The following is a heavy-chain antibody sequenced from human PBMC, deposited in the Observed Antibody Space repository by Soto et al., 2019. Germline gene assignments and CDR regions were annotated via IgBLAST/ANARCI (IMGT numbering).Heavy chain of an antibody. V-gene: IGHV1-18*01. J-gene: IGHJ6*02. CDR2: ISAYNGNT. Sequence: ASVKVSCKASGYTFTSYGISWVRQAPGQGLEWMGWISAYNGNTNYAQKLQGRVTMTTDTSTSTAYMELSSLRSEDTAVYYCATASLYSSGWYYYGMDVWGQGTTVTVSS. D-gene: IGHD6-19*01. CDR3: ATASLYSSGWYYYGMDV. CDR1: GYTFTSYG.